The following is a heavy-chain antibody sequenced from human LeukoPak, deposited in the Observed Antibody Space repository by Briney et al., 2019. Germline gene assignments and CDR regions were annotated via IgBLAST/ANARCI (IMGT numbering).Heavy chain of an antibody. D-gene: IGHD3-22*01. CDR1: GYTFTSYY. J-gene: IGHJ3*02. CDR3: ARGDYYDSSGSAFDI. V-gene: IGHV1-46*01. CDR2: INPSGGST. Sequence: ASVKVSCKASGYTFTSYYMHWVRQAPGQGLEWMGIINPSGGSTSYAQKFQGRVTMTRDMYTSTVYMELSSLRSEDTAVYYCARGDYYDSSGSAFDIWGQGTMVTVSS.